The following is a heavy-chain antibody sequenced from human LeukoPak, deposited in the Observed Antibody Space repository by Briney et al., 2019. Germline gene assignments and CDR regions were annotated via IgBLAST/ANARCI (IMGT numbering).Heavy chain of an antibody. J-gene: IGHJ6*03. D-gene: IGHD2-21*01. CDR1: GFTFDEYG. CDR3: ARAVVINFYYYYMDV. CDR2: INWNGDSI. Sequence: PGGSLRLSCAASGFTFDEYGMSWVRQAPGKGLEWVSSINWNGDSIAYVDSVKGRFTISRDNAKNSLYLQMSSLRAEDTAFYYCARAVVINFYYYYMDVWGKGTTVTVSS. V-gene: IGHV3-20*04.